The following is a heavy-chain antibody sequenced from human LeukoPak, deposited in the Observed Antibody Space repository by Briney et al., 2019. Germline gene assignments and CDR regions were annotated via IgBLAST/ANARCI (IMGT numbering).Heavy chain of an antibody. Sequence: GRSLRLSCAASGFTFSSYGMHWVRQAPGKGLEWVAVISYDGSNKYYADSVKGRFTISRDNSKNTLYLQMNSLRAEDTAVYYCAKDEAYYDSSGYPGLFDYWGQGTLVTVSS. D-gene: IGHD3-22*01. CDR3: AKDEAYYDSSGYPGLFDY. CDR1: GFTFSSYG. J-gene: IGHJ4*02. CDR2: ISYDGSNK. V-gene: IGHV3-30*18.